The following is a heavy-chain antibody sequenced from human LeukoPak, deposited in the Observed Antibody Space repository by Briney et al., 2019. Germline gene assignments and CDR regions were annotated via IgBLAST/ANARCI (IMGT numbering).Heavy chain of an antibody. Sequence: SETLSLTCAVYGGSFSGYYWSWIRQPPGKGLEWIGEINHSGSTNYNPSLKSRVTISVDTSKNQFSLKLSSVTAADTAVYYCARDTNWFDPWGQGTLVTVSS. CDR2: INHSGST. CDR3: ARDTNWFDP. CDR1: GGSFSGYY. V-gene: IGHV4-34*01. J-gene: IGHJ5*02.